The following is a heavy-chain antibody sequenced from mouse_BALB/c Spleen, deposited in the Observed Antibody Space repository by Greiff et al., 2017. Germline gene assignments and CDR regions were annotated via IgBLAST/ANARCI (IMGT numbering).Heavy chain of an antibody. CDR2: ISDGGSYT. V-gene: IGHV5-4*02. CDR1: GFTFSDYY. J-gene: IGHJ4*01. Sequence: EVKLVESGGDLVKPGGSLKLSCAASGFTFSDYYMYWVRQTPEKRLEWVATISDGGSYTYYPDSVKGRFTISRDNAKNNLYLQMSSLKSEDTAMYYCARRAMDYWGQGTSVTVSS. CDR3: ARRAMDY.